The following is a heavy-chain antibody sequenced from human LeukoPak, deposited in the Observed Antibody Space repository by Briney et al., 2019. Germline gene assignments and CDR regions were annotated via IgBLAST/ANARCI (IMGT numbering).Heavy chain of an antibody. CDR3: ATYDYGDYAYFDY. CDR2: IYYSGST. CDR1: GGSISSSSYY. Sequence: SETLSLTCTVSGGSISSSSYYWGWIRQPPGKGLEWIGSIYYSGSTYYNPSLKSRVTISVDTSKNQFSLKLSFVTAADTAVYYCATYDYGDYAYFDYWGQGTLVTVSS. V-gene: IGHV4-39*01. J-gene: IGHJ4*02. D-gene: IGHD4-17*01.